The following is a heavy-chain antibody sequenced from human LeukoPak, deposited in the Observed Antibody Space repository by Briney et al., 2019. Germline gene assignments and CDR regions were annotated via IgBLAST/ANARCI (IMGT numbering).Heavy chain of an antibody. D-gene: IGHD3-16*02. Sequence: PSGTLSLTCAVYGGSFSGYYWSWIRQPPGKGLEWIGEINHSGSTNYNPSLKSRVTISVDTSKNQFSLKLSSVTAADTAVYYCARQGYLRNFDYWGQGTLVTVSS. J-gene: IGHJ4*02. V-gene: IGHV4-34*01. CDR1: GGSFSGYY. CDR3: ARQGYLRNFDY. CDR2: INHSGST.